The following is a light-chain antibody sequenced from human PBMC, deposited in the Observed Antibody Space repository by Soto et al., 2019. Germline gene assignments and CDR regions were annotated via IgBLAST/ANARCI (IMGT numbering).Light chain of an antibody. Sequence: DIQMTQSPSTLSASVGDRVTITCRASQSISTWLAWYQQKPGKAPKLLIYDASSLESGVPSRFSGSGSGTEFTLTISSLHPDDFATYFCQQYNTYWKFGQGTKVEIK. CDR1: QSISTW. CDR3: QQYNTYWK. J-gene: IGKJ1*01. CDR2: DAS. V-gene: IGKV1-5*01.